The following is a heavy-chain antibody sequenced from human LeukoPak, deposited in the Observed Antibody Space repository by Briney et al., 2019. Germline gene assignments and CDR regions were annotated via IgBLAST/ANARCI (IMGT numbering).Heavy chain of an antibody. CDR1: GFTFSSYA. CDR2: ISGSGGST. V-gene: IGHV3-23*01. D-gene: IGHD1-26*01. J-gene: IGHJ4*02. CDR3: AKDLSHSGSYCLDY. Sequence: GGSLRLSCAASGFTFSSYAMSWVRQAPGKGLEWVSAISGSGGSTYYADSVKGRFTISRDNSKSTLYLQMNSLRAEDTAVYYCAKDLSHSGSYCLDYWGQGTLVTVSS.